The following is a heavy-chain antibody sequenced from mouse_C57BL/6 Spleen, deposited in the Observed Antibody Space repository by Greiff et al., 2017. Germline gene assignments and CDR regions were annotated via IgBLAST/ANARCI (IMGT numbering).Heavy chain of an antibody. D-gene: IGHD2-2*01. V-gene: IGHV2-2*01. CDR3: ARNPRGLPCYFDC. Sequence: VQLQQSGPGLVQPSQSLSITCTVSGFSLTSCGVHCFRQSPGKGLVWLGVIWSGGSTDYNAAFISKLSISKDNSKSEVFFKMNSLQADDTAIYYCARNPRGLPCYFDCGGQGTTLTVSS. J-gene: IGHJ2*01. CDR1: GFSLTSCG. CDR2: IWSGGST.